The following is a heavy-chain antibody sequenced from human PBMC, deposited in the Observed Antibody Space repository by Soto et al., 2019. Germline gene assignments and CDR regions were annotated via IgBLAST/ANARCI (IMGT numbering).Heavy chain of an antibody. CDR3: AKGTLMVLWGDLRY. CDR1: GFTFSSYA. CDR2: ISGSGGST. J-gene: IGHJ4*02. V-gene: IGHV3-23*01. Sequence: GGSLRLSCAASGFTFSSYAMSWVRQAPGKGLEWVSAISGSGGSTYYADSVKGRFTISRDNSKNTLYLQMNSLRAEDTAVYYCAKGTLMVLWGDLRYWGQGTLVTVSS. D-gene: IGHD2-8*01.